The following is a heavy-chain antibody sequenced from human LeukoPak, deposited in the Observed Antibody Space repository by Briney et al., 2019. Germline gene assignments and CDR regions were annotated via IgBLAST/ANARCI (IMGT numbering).Heavy chain of an antibody. CDR3: ARDVEKYSSSASFDY. CDR1: GFTFSSYN. V-gene: IGHV3-21*01. J-gene: IGHJ4*02. Sequence: PGGSLRLSCAASGFTFSSYNMNWVRQAPGKGLEWVSSISSPSSYIYYADSVKGRFTISRDNAKNSLYLQMNSLRAEDTAVYYCARDVEKYSSSASFDYWGQGTLVTVSS. CDR2: ISSPSSYI. D-gene: IGHD6-6*01.